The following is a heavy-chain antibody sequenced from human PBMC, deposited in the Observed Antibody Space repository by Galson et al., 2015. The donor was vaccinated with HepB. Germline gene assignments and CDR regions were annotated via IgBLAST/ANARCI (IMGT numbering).Heavy chain of an antibody. Sequence: SLRLSCAASGFTFSSYWMHWVRQAPGKGLVWVSRIDSDGSSTSYADSVKGRFTISRDNVKNTLYLQINSLRAEDTAVYYCARNYDSRGYYYYYGMDVWGQGTTVTVSS. CDR1: GFTFSSYW. V-gene: IGHV3-74*01. CDR2: IDSDGSST. CDR3: ARNYDSRGYYYYYGMDV. J-gene: IGHJ6*02. D-gene: IGHD3-22*01.